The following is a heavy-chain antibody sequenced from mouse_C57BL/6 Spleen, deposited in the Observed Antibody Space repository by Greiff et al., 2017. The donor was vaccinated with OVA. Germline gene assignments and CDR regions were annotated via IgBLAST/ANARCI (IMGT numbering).Heavy chain of an antibody. J-gene: IGHJ2*01. CDR1: GYTFTDYE. Sequence: VQLQQSGAELVRPGASVTLSCKASGYTFTDYEMHWVKQTPVHGLEWIGAIDPETGGTAYNQKFKGKAILTADKSSSTAYMELRSLTSEDSAVYYCTRRTTTEGVYYVDDWGQGTTLTVAS. CDR2: IDPETGGT. D-gene: IGHD1-1*01. CDR3: TRRTTTEGVYYVDD. V-gene: IGHV1-15*01.